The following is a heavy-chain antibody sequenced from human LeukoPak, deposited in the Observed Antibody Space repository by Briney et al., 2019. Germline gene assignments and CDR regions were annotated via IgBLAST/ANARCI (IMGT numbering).Heavy chain of an antibody. CDR2: TLYDGSST. D-gene: IGHD6-19*01. J-gene: IGHJ4*02. CDR3: ARGNVAVARNLIDF. CDR1: GFTFNIYP. V-gene: IGHV3-30*04. Sequence: PGGSLRLSCAASGFTFNIYPMHWVRQAPGEGPKWVAVTLYDGSSTDYADSVKGRFTMSRDNAKNTLYLQMNSLRPEDTGIYYCARGNVAVARNLIDFWGQGTLVTVSS.